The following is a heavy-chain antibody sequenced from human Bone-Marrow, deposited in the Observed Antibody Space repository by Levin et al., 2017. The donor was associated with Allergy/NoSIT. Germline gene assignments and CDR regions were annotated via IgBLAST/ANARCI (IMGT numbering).Heavy chain of an antibody. Sequence: RGESLKISCKASGYTFTSYWISWVRQMPGRGLEWMSKIDPRDSNTNYSPSFEGRVIVSVDKSITTAYLQWTSLKASDTAMYFCATGPDGSGRMNFWGQGTLVTVSS. CDR2: IDPRDSNT. V-gene: IGHV5-10-1*01. D-gene: IGHD3-10*01. CDR1: GYTFTSYW. CDR3: ATGPDGSGRMNF. J-gene: IGHJ4*02.